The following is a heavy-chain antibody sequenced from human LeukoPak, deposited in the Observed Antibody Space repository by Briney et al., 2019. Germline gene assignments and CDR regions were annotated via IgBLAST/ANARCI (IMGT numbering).Heavy chain of an antibody. Sequence: SETLSLTRTVSGGSISSYYWSWIRQPPGKGLEWLGYVYYSGTTNYNPSLKSRVTISVDTSKSQFSLKLSSVTAADTAVYFCARDPQGGTTSDAFDIWGQGTMVTVSS. CDR2: VYYSGTT. D-gene: IGHD1-1*01. V-gene: IGHV4-59*01. J-gene: IGHJ3*02. CDR3: ARDPQGGTTSDAFDI. CDR1: GGSISSYY.